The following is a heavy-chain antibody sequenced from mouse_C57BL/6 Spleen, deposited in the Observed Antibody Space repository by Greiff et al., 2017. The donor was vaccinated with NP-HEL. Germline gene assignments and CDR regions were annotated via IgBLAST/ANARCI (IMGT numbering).Heavy chain of an antibody. D-gene: IGHD2-2*01. CDR3: ARGGSTMVKRKDYFDY. CDR2: IYPGSGST. V-gene: IGHV1-55*01. Sequence: VQLQQSGAELVKPGASVKMSCKASGYTFTSYWITWVKQRPGQGLEWIGDIYPGSGSTNYNEKFKSKATLTVDTSSSTAYMQLSSLTSEDSAVYYCARGGSTMVKRKDYFDYWGQGTTLTVSS. CDR1: GYTFTSYW. J-gene: IGHJ2*01.